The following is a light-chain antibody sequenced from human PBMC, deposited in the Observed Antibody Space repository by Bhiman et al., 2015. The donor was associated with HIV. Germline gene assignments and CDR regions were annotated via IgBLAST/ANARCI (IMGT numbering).Light chain of an antibody. CDR3: XFILQAAVTYFV. Sequence: QSALTQPASVSGSPGQSITISCTGTSSDVGGYNYVSWYQQHPGKAPKLMIYDVSNRPSGVSNRFSGSKSGNTASLTISGLQAEDEADYYCXFILQAAVTYFVFGTGTNGHRP. J-gene: IGLJ1*01. CDR1: SSDVGGYNY. CDR2: DVS. V-gene: IGLV2-14*03.